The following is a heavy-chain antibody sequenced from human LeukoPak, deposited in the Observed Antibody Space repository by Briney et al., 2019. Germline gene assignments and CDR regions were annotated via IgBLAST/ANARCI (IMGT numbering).Heavy chain of an antibody. CDR1: GGSISSGSYY. D-gene: IGHD6-13*01. V-gene: IGHV4-61*02. J-gene: IGHJ4*02. CDR2: IYTSGST. Sequence: PSETLSLTCTVSGGSISSGSYYWSWIRQPAGKGLEWIGRIYTSGSTNYNPSLKSRVTISVDTSKNQFSLKLSSVTAADTAVYYCAREAAASPDDYWGQGTLVTVSS. CDR3: AREAAASPDDY.